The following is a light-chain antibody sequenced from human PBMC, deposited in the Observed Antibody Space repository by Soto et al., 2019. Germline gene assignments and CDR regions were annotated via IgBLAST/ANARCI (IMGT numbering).Light chain of an antibody. Sequence: QSVLTQPPSASGTPGQRVTISCSGSSSNIGSNPVNWYQQLPGTAPRLLIYNNNQRPSGVPDRVSGSKSGTSASLAISGLQSEDEADYYCAAWDDSLNGRVVFGGGTKLTVL. J-gene: IGLJ2*01. V-gene: IGLV1-44*01. CDR1: SSNIGSNP. CDR2: NNN. CDR3: AAWDDSLNGRVV.